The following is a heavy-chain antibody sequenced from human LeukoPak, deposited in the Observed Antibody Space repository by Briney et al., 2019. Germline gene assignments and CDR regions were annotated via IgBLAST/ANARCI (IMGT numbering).Heavy chain of an antibody. CDR3: AGAAYWGDDRYLNFFDY. Sequence: GGSLRLSCAASGFTFSSYAMHWVRQAPGKGLEWVALISSDGSNKYYADSVKGRFTISRDNSKNTLYLQMNGLRADDPAGYYCAGAAYWGDDRYLNFFDYWGQGTLVTVSS. D-gene: IGHD2-21*02. CDR1: GFTFSSYA. V-gene: IGHV3-30*04. J-gene: IGHJ4*01. CDR2: ISSDGSNK.